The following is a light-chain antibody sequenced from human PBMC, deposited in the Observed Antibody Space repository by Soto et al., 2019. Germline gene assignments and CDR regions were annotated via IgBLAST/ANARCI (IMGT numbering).Light chain of an antibody. CDR3: QHYGNSLYT. Sequence: EIVLTQSPGTLSLSPGERATLSCRASQSVSSSYLAWYQQKPGQAPRLLIYGASSRATGIPARFSGSGSGTEFTLTISSLEPEDFAVYYCQHYGNSLYTFGQGTKLEIK. J-gene: IGKJ2*01. V-gene: IGKV3-20*01. CDR2: GAS. CDR1: QSVSSSY.